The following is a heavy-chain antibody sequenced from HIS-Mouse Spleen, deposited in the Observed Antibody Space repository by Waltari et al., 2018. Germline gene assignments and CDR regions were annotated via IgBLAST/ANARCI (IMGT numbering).Heavy chain of an antibody. CDR3: ARRLLTGDAFDI. CDR2: ISSSSSYI. V-gene: IGHV3-21*01. D-gene: IGHD7-27*01. J-gene: IGHJ3*02. CDR1: GFTFSISS. Sequence: EVQRVQSGGGLVKPGGSLRLSCAASGFTFSISSMNWVRQDPGKGLEWVSSISSSSSYIYYADSVKGRFTISIDNAKNSLYLQMNSLRAEDTAVYYCARRLLTGDAFDIWGQGTMVTVSS.